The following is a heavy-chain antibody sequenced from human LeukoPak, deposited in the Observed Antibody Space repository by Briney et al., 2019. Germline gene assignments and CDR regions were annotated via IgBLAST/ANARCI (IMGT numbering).Heavy chain of an antibody. Sequence: GASVKVSCKASGYTFTSYGISWVRQAPGQGLEWMGGIIPIFGTANYAQKFQGRVTITTDESTSTAYMELSSLRSEDTAVYYCARSNTIFGVVIGYYYYYYMDVWGKGTTVTVSS. CDR2: IIPIFGTA. D-gene: IGHD3-3*01. J-gene: IGHJ6*03. V-gene: IGHV1-69*05. CDR3: ARSNTIFGVVIGYYYYYYMDV. CDR1: GYTFTSYG.